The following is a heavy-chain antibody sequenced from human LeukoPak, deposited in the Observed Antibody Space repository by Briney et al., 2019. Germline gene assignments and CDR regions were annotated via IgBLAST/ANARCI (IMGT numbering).Heavy chain of an antibody. D-gene: IGHD3-3*01. CDR2: INPNSDGT. CDR1: GYTFTGYY. V-gene: IGHV1-2*02. CDR3: ARDYYDFWSGYQSAYYFDY. Sequence: ASVKVSCKASGYTFTGYYMHWVRQAPGQGLEWMGWINPNSDGTNYAQKFQGRVTMTRDTSISTAYMELSRLRSDDTAVYYCARDYYDFWSGYQSAYYFDYWGQGTLVTVSS. J-gene: IGHJ4*02.